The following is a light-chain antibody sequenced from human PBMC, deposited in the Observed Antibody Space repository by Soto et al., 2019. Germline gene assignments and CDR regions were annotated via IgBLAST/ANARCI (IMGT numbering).Light chain of an antibody. CDR1: SSDVGGYNY. CDR2: DVS. V-gene: IGLV2-14*01. Sequence: QSVLTQPASVSGSPGQSITISCAGTSSDVGGYNYVSWYQQHPGKDPKLMIYDVSNRPSGVSNRFSGSKSGNTASLTISGLQAEDEADYYCTSYTSSSTVVFGGGTTLTVL. J-gene: IGLJ2*01. CDR3: TSYTSSSTVV.